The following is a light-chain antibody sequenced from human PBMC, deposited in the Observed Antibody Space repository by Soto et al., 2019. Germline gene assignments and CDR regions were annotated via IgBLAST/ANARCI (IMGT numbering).Light chain of an antibody. V-gene: IGLV6-57*01. CDR2: EDN. J-gene: IGLJ3*02. CDR3: QSYDATNQV. Sequence: FMLTQPHSVSESPGKTVIISCTRSSGSIASNYVQWYQQRPGSSPTTVIYEDNQRPSGVPDRFSGSIDSSSNSASLTISGLETEDEADDYCQSYDATNQVFGGGTKLNVL. CDR1: SGSIASNY.